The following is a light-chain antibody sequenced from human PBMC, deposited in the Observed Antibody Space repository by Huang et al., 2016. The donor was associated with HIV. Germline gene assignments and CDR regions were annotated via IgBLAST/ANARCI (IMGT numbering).Light chain of an antibody. Sequence: DIQMTQSPFSLSASVGDRVTITCQASKDIGNYLNWYQQKPGKAPKLLIFDATHLETGVTARFSGSGSGTDFTFTISSLQPEDIATYYCQQYDTLPPMYTFGQGTKLEIK. V-gene: IGKV1-33*01. CDR2: DAT. J-gene: IGKJ2*01. CDR1: KDIGNY. CDR3: QQYDTLPPMYT.